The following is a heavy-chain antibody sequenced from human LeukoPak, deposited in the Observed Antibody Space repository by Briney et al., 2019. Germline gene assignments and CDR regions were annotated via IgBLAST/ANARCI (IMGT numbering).Heavy chain of an antibody. CDR3: AREVGSSPAEDY. CDR1: GYTFTGYY. D-gene: IGHD1-26*01. Sequence: ASVKVSCKASGYTFTGYYMHWVRQAPGQGLEWMGWINPNSGGTNYAQKFQGRVTMTRDTSISTAYMELSRLRSDDTAVYYCAREVGSSPAEDYWGQGTLVTVSS. CDR2: INPNSGGT. J-gene: IGHJ4*02. V-gene: IGHV1-2*02.